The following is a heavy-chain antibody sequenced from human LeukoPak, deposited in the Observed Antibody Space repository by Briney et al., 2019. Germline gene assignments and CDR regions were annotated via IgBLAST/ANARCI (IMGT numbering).Heavy chain of an antibody. V-gene: IGHV4-59*01. Sequence: SETLSLTCTVSGGSISSYYWSWIRQPPGKGLEWIGYTYYSGSTNYNPSLKSRVTISVDTSKNQFSLRLTSVTAADTAAYYCARAGHYYDGTWGKWFDPWGQGTLVTVSS. CDR1: GGSISSYY. J-gene: IGHJ5*02. CDR3: ARAGHYYDGTWGKWFDP. CDR2: TYYSGST. D-gene: IGHD3-22*01.